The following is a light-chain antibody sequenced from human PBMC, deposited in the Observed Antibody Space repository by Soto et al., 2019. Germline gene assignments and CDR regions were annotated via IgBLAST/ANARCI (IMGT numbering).Light chain of an antibody. J-gene: IGLJ1*01. CDR1: SSDVGGYDY. V-gene: IGLV2-14*01. Sequence: QSALTQPASVSGSPGQSITISCTGTSSDVGGYDYVSWYQQHPGKAPKVIIYEVTHRPPGVSYRFSGSQSGNTASLTISGLLPDDEADYYCSSYTGSSGRVFGTGTKLTVL. CDR3: SSYTGSSGRV. CDR2: EVT.